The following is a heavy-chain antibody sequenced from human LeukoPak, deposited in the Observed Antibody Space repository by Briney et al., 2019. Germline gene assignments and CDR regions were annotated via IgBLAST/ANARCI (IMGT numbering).Heavy chain of an antibody. CDR2: INHSGST. CDR1: GGSFSGYY. CDR3: ARDYEVITMGYYYYYGMDV. J-gene: IGHJ6*02. Sequence: PSETLSLTCAVYGGSFSGYYWSWIRQPPGKGLEWIGEINHSGSTNYNPSLKSRVTISVDTSKNQFSLKLSSVTAADTAVYYCARDYEVITMGYYYYYGMDVWGQGTTVTVSS. V-gene: IGHV4-34*01. D-gene: IGHD3-10*01.